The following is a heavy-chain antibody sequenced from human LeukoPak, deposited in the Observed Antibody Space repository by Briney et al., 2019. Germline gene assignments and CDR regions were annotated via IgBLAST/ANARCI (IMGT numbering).Heavy chain of an antibody. CDR2: IYYSGST. CDR1: GGSISSGGYY. J-gene: IGHJ4*02. Sequence: SETLSLTCTVSGGSISSGGYYWSWIRQHPGKGLEWIGYIYYSGSTSYNPSLKSRVTISVDTSKNQFSLKLSSVTAADTAVYYCARARLQSTYFDYWGQGTLVTVSS. V-gene: IGHV4-31*03. CDR3: ARARLQSTYFDY. D-gene: IGHD2-21*02.